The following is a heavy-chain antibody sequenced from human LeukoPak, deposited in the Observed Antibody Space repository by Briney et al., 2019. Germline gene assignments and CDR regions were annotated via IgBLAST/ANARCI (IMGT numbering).Heavy chain of an antibody. CDR1: GFTFSSYA. D-gene: IGHD3-22*01. CDR3: ARTNSASMIVASLDY. CDR2: ISYDGSNK. Sequence: GGSLRLSCAASGFTFSSYAMHWVRQAPGKGLEWVAVISYDGSNKYYADSVKGRFTISRDNSKNTLYLQMNSLRAEDTAVYYCARTNSASMIVASLDYWGQGTLVTVSS. V-gene: IGHV3-30-3*01. J-gene: IGHJ4*02.